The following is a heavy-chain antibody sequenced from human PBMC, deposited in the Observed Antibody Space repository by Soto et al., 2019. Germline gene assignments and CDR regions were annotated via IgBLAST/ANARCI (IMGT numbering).Heavy chain of an antibody. CDR3: ARPNFGDYFFDF. J-gene: IGHJ4*02. CDR1: GFTFSTYS. Sequence: PGGSLRLSCATSGFTFSTYSMNWVRQAPGKGLGWVSSISSGGSGSYVNYADSVKGRFTISRDNAKSSLYLEMNSLRAEDTAVYYWARPNFGDYFFDFWGPGTLVTVSS. D-gene: IGHD4-17*01. V-gene: IGHV3-21*01. CDR2: ISSGGSGSYV.